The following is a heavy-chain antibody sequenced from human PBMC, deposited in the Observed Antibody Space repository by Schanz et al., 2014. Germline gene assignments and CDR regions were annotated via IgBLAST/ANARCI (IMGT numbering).Heavy chain of an antibody. CDR1: GDTFRSYT. D-gene: IGHD3-10*01. V-gene: IGHV1-2*02. J-gene: IGHJ5*02. CDR2: INPNSGGT. Sequence: QVQLVQSGAEVKKPGSSVKVSCKASGDTFRSYTINWVRHAPGQGLEWMGRINPNSGGTNFAQKFQGRVTMTRDTSISTVYMELSRLRSDDTAVYYCAREGTVIRGLSGWFDPWGQGTLVAVSS. CDR3: AREGTVIRGLSGWFDP.